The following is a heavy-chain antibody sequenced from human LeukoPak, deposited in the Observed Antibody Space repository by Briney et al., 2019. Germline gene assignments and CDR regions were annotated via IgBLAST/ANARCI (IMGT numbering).Heavy chain of an antibody. CDR3: ARGYSSGWYPAY. CDR1: GYTVTSYA. V-gene: IGHV1-3*01. Sequence: ASVKVSCKASGYTVTSYAMHWVRQPPGQRLEWMGWINAGNGNTKYSQKFQGRVTITRDTSASTAYMELSSLRSEDTAVYYCARGYSSGWYPAYWGQGTLVTVSS. J-gene: IGHJ4*02. D-gene: IGHD6-19*01. CDR2: INAGNGNT.